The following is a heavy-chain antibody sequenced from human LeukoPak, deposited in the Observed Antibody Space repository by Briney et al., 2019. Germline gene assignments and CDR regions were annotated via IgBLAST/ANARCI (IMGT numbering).Heavy chain of an antibody. CDR1: GYTFTGYY. CDR3: ARASGRYSSGWYVDPLGY. Sequence: ASVKVSCKASGYTFTGYYMHWVRQAPGQGLEWMGRINPNSGGTNYAQKFQGRVTMTRDTSISTAYMELSRLRSDDTAVYYCARASGRYSSGWYVDPLGYWGQGTLVTVSS. CDR2: INPNSGGT. J-gene: IGHJ4*02. V-gene: IGHV1-2*06. D-gene: IGHD6-19*01.